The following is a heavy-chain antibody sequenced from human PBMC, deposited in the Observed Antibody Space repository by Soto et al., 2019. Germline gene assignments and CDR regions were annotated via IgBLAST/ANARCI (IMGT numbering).Heavy chain of an antibody. V-gene: IGHV1-18*01. CDR1: GYTFTSYG. J-gene: IGHJ4*02. Sequence: QVQLVQSGAEVKKPGASVKVSCKASGYTFTSYGISWVRQAPGHGLEWMGWISAYNGNIKYAQKLQGRVTMTKDTSTSTAYMELRRLRSDDTAVYYCARDLAVGRVDYWGQGTLVTVSS. CDR3: ARDLAVGRVDY. CDR2: ISAYNGNI.